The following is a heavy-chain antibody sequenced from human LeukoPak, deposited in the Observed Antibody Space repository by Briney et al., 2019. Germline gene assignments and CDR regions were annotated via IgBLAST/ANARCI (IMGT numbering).Heavy chain of an antibody. D-gene: IGHD3-3*01. V-gene: IGHV4-4*09. CDR1: GGSISSYY. J-gene: IGHJ4*02. CDR3: AGLPIGVDYYFHY. Sequence: SETLSLTCTGSGGSISSYYCSWVRQPPGKRLEWIRYIYTSGNTDYNPSLKSRVTIPADTSKNQFTLKLTYVTAADTAVYYCAGLPIGVDYYFHYWGQGTLVTVSS. CDR2: IYTSGNT.